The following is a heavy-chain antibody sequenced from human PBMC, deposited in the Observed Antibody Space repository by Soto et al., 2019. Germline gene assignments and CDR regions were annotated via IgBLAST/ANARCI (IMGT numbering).Heavy chain of an antibody. CDR1: GASFSGSY. J-gene: IGHJ4*01. Sequence: SETLSLTCAVSGASFSGSYWSWIRQPPGKGLEWIGYAYYSGTTVYNPSLKSRVSISVDTSKKHVSLRLNSVTAADTAVYYCAVWSALTQYYFDYWGHGTLVTVSS. D-gene: IGHD3-3*01. CDR3: AVWSALTQYYFDY. V-gene: IGHV4-59*13. CDR2: AYYSGTT.